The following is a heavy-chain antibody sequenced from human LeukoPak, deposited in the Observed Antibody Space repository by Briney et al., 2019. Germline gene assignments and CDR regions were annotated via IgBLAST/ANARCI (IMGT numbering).Heavy chain of an antibody. CDR3: ARDLCSGGSCYSGDRYFQH. Sequence: ASVKVSCKASGYTFTSYGISWVRQAPGQGLEWMGWISAYNGNTNYAQKLQGRVTMTTDTSTSTAYMELRSLRSDDTAVYYCARDLCSGGSCYSGDRYFQHWGQGTLVTVSS. CDR1: GYTFTSYG. CDR2: ISAYNGNT. D-gene: IGHD2-15*01. V-gene: IGHV1-18*01. J-gene: IGHJ1*01.